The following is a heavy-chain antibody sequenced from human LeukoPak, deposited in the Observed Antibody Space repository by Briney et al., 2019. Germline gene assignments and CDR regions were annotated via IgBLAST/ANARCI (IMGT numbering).Heavy chain of an antibody. CDR1: GGTFSSYA. CDR3: ARAVGSSGTIDY. CDR2: IIPIFGTA. J-gene: IGHJ4*02. D-gene: IGHD6-19*01. Sequence: ASVKVSCKASGGTFSSYAISWVRQAPGQGLEWMGGIIPIFGTANYAQKFQGRVTITADKSTGTAYMELSSLRSEDTAVYYCARAVGSSGTIDYWGQGTLVTVSS. V-gene: IGHV1-69*06.